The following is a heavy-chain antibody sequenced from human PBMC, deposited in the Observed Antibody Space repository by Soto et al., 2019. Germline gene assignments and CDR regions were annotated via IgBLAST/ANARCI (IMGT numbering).Heavy chain of an antibody. V-gene: IGHV6-1*01. D-gene: IGHD6-6*01. CDR2: TYYRSKWYN. Sequence: SQTLSLTCAISGDSVSSNSAAWNWIRQSPSRGLEWLGRTYYRSKWYNDYAVSVKSRITINPDTSKNQFSLQLNSVTPEDTAVYYCARDASMGYDSSSSHGDWFDPWGQGTLVTVSS. CDR3: ARDASMGYDSSSSHGDWFDP. J-gene: IGHJ5*02. CDR1: GDSVSSNSAA.